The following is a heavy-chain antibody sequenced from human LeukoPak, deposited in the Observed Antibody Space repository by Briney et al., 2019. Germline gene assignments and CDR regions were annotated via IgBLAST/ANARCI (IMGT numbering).Heavy chain of an antibody. J-gene: IGHJ5*02. CDR3: ARDPGFVLLWFGELPWSDP. Sequence: ASVKVSCKASGYTFTGYYMHWVRQAPGQGLEWMGWINPNSGGTNYAQKFQGRVTMTRDTSISTAYMELSRLRSDDTAVYYCARDPGFVLLWFGELPWSDPWGQGTLVTVSS. CDR2: INPNSGGT. V-gene: IGHV1-2*02. D-gene: IGHD3-10*01. CDR1: GYTFTGYY.